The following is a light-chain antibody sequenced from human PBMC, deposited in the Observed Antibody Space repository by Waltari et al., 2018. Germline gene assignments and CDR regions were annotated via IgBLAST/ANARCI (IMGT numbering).Light chain of an antibody. Sequence: EIVLTQSPASLSLSPGVWATLSCRASQTVQNYLAWYQQKPGQAPRLLIYDTFARASGIPDRFSGSGSGTDFTLTISSLDPEDFAVYYCQQRKNWPVTFGGGTKVDLK. V-gene: IGKV3-11*01. CDR1: QTVQNY. CDR3: QQRKNWPVT. CDR2: DTF. J-gene: IGKJ4*01.